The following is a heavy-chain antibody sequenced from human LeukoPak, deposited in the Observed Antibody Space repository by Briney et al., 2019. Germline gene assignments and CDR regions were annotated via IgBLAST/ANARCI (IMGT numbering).Heavy chain of an antibody. Sequence: ASVRVSCKASGYTFTTNGVSWVRQAPGQGLEWLACISPYDGDTSYTPDPQGRVTLSTDTSTSTAYMELTSLRSDDTAVYYCARLRGWIYSSRDAFDIWGQGTMVTVSS. D-gene: IGHD2-2*01. CDR1: GYTFTTNG. CDR2: ISPYDGDT. V-gene: IGHV1-18*04. J-gene: IGHJ3*02. CDR3: ARLRGWIYSSRDAFDI.